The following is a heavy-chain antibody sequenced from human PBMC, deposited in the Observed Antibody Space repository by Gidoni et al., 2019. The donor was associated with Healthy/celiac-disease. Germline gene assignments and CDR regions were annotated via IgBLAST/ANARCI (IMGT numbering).Heavy chain of an antibody. V-gene: IGHV3-23*01. CDR3: NLRQSYYDSSGPLDY. J-gene: IGHJ4*02. CDR2: ISGSGGST. Sequence: EVQLLESGGGLVQPGGSLRLSCAASGFTFSSYAMSWVRQAPGKGLEWVSAISGSGGSTYYADSVKGRFTISRDNSKNTLYLQMNSLRAEDTAVYYCNLRQSYYDSSGPLDYWGQGTLVTVSS. D-gene: IGHD3-22*01. CDR1: GFTFSSYA.